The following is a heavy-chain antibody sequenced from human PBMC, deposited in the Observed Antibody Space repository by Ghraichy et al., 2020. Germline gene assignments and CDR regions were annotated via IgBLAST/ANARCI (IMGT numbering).Heavy chain of an antibody. CDR1: GGSFSGYY. V-gene: IGHV4-34*01. CDR3: ARGRPSLLVIARGGWFDP. J-gene: IGHJ5*02. D-gene: IGHD3-9*01. Sequence: SETMSLTCVVYGGSFSGYYWSWIRQPPGKGLEWIGEINHSGSTNCDPSLESRVTISVDMSKNQFSLKLSSVTAADTAVYYCARGRPSLLVIARGGWFDPWGQGTLVTVSS. CDR2: INHSGST.